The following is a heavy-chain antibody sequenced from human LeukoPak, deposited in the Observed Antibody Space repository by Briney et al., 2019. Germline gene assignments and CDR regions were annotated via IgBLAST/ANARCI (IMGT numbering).Heavy chain of an antibody. Sequence: GGSLRLSCAASGFTFSTSAMSWVRQAPGKGLEWVAFIRYDGSNRYYADSVKGRFTISRDNSKNTLYLPMNSLRAEDTAVYYCAKDLGLGAVVTFLYMDVWGKGTTVTVSS. CDR2: IRYDGSNR. CDR3: AKDLGLGAVVTFLYMDV. V-gene: IGHV3-30*02. D-gene: IGHD4-23*01. CDR1: GFTFSTSA. J-gene: IGHJ6*03.